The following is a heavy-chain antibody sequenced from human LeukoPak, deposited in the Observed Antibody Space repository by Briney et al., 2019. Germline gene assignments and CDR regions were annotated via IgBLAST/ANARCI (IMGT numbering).Heavy chain of an antibody. D-gene: IGHD3-22*01. V-gene: IGHV4-59*01. J-gene: IGHJ3*02. Sequence: PSETLSLTCTVSGGSISSYCWSWIRHPPGKGLEWIGYIYYSGSTNYNPSLKSRVTISVDTSKNQFSLKLSSVTAADTAVYYCARDPSYYYDSSGSNDAFDIWGQGTMVTVSS. CDR1: GGSISSYC. CDR2: IYYSGST. CDR3: ARDPSYYYDSSGSNDAFDI.